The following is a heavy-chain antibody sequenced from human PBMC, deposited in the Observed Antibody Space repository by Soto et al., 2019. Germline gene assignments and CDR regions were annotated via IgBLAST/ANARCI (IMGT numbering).Heavy chain of an antibody. J-gene: IGHJ6*02. CDR1: GFTFSSYG. V-gene: IGHV3-33*01. Sequence: QVQLVESGGGVVQPGRSLRLSCAASGFTFSSYGMHWVRQAPGKGLEWVAVIWYDGSKYYADSVKGRFTISRDNSKNTLYLQMNSLRAEDTAVYYCARDPVVSSGWVRGMDVWGQGTTVTVSS. CDR2: IWYDGSK. D-gene: IGHD6-19*01. CDR3: ARDPVVSSGWVRGMDV.